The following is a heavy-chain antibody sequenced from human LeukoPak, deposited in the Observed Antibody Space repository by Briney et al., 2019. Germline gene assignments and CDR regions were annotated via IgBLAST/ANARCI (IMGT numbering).Heavy chain of an antibody. CDR2: ISYDGSNK. J-gene: IGHJ5*02. CDR3: ARDLGEASYYYDSTPGGWFDP. CDR1: GFTFSSYA. V-gene: IGHV3-30-3*01. Sequence: QPGGSLRLSCAASGFTFSSYAMHWVRQAPGKGLEWVAVISYDGSNKYYADSVKGRFTISRDNSKNTLYLQMNSLRAEDTAVYYCARDLGEASYYYDSTPGGWFDPWGQGTLVTVSS. D-gene: IGHD3-22*01.